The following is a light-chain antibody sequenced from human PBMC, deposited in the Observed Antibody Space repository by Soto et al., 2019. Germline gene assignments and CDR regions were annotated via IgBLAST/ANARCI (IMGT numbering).Light chain of an antibody. V-gene: IGKV3-20*01. CDR1: QTVRSSS. J-gene: IGKJ1*01. Sequence: DIVLTQSPETVSLSPGERSTLSCRASQTVRSSSLAWYQQKPGQAPRLLIFGASTRAAGFPDRFSGSGSGTDFTLTISRLEPEDFAVYYCQQYGSLPRTFGQGTKVDIK. CDR3: QQYGSLPRT. CDR2: GAS.